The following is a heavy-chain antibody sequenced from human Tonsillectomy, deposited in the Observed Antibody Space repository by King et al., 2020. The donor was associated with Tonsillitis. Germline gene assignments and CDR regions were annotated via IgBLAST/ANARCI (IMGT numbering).Heavy chain of an antibody. D-gene: IGHD6-19*01. Sequence: VQLVESGGGVVQPGRSLRLSCAASGFTFSSYGMHWVRQAPGKGLEWVAVISYDGSNKYYADSVKGRFTISRDNSKNTLYLQMNSLRAEDTAVYYCAKESEIAVAGFPDFWGQGTLVTVSS. CDR2: ISYDGSNK. CDR3: AKESEIAVAGFPDF. CDR1: GFTFSSYG. V-gene: IGHV3-30*18. J-gene: IGHJ4*02.